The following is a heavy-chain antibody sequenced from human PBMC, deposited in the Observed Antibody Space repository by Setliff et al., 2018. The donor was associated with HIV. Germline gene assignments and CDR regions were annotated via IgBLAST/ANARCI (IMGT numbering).Heavy chain of an antibody. J-gene: IGHJ4*02. CDR3: ARETMCDSRGYLSHYFDY. Sequence: TGGSLRLSCAASGFTFSNYAMHWVRQAPGKGLEWVAVISYDGSNKYYADSVKGRFTISRDNSKNTLYLQMNSLRVEDTAVYYCARETMCDSRGYLSHYFDYWGQGTPVTVSS. D-gene: IGHD3-22*01. CDR2: ISYDGSNK. V-gene: IGHV3-30-3*01. CDR1: GFTFSNYA.